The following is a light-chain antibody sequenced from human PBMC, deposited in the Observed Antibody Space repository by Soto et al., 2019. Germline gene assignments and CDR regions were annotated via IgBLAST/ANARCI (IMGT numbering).Light chain of an antibody. J-gene: IGKJ5*01. CDR2: AAS. V-gene: IGKV1-9*01. CDR3: QQLNSYST. CDR1: QGISSY. Sequence: DIQLTQSPSFLSVSVGDRVTITCRASQGISSYLAWYQQKPGKAPKLLIYAASTLQSGVPSRFSGSGSGTDFTLTISSLQPEDFATYYCQQLNSYSTFGQGTRLEIK.